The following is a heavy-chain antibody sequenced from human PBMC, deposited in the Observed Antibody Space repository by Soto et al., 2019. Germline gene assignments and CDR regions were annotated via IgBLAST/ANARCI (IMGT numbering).Heavy chain of an antibody. D-gene: IGHD3-22*01. CDR2: IYYSGST. Sequence: LSLTCTVSGGSISSGGYYWSWIRQHPGKGLEWIGYIYYSGSTYYNPSLKSRVTISVDTSKNQFSLKLSSVTAADTAVYYCARNRDSSGYLIYVDYWGQGTLVTVSS. V-gene: IGHV4-31*03. CDR3: ARNRDSSGYLIYVDY. CDR1: GGSISSGGYY. J-gene: IGHJ4*02.